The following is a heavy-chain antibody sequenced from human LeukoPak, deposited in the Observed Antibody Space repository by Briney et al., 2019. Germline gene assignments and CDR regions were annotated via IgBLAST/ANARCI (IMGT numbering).Heavy chain of an antibody. CDR2: ISSSSTYI. CDR3: ARDLTTVTTAVFAY. Sequence: GGSLRLSCAGSGFTFSSYSMNWVRQAPGKGVEWVSSISSSSTYIYYADSVKGRFTISRDKAKNSLYLQMNSLRAEDTAVYYCARDLTTVTTAVFAYWGQGTLVTVSS. V-gene: IGHV3-21*06. D-gene: IGHD4-11*01. CDR1: GFTFSSYS. J-gene: IGHJ4*02.